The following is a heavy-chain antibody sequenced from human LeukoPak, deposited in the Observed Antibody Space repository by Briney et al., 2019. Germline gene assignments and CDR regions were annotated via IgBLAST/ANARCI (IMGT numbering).Heavy chain of an antibody. CDR2: IYTSGTT. Sequence: PSQTLSLTCTVSGGSISSGSYYWNWIRQPAGKGLEWIGRIYTSGTTNYNPSLKSRVTISVDTSKNQFSLKLRSVTAADTAVYYCAGPLCDYDMDAFDIWGQGTMVTVSS. D-gene: IGHD3-9*01. CDR3: AGPLCDYDMDAFDI. V-gene: IGHV4-61*02. J-gene: IGHJ3*02. CDR1: GGSISSGSYY.